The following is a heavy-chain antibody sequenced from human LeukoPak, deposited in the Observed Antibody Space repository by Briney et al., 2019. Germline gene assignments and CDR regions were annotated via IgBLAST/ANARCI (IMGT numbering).Heavy chain of an antibody. CDR3: ARDLTHNLTGDSPIDY. J-gene: IGHJ4*02. Sequence: SETLSLTCTVSGGSISGSSYYWGWIRQPPGKGLEWIGSIYYSGSTYYNPSLKSRVTISVDTSKNQFSLKLSSVTAADTAVYYCARDLTHNLTGDSPIDYWGQGTLVTVSS. D-gene: IGHD7-27*01. CDR1: GGSISGSSYY. CDR2: IYYSGST. V-gene: IGHV4-39*07.